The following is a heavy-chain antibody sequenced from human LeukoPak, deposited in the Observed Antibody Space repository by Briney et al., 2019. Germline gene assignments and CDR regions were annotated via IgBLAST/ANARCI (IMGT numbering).Heavy chain of an antibody. J-gene: IGHJ4*02. Sequence: PSETLSLTCTVSGGSISSYYWSWIRQPPGKGLEWIGYIYYSGSTYYNPSLKSRVTISVDTSKNQFSLKLSSVTAADTAVYYCARDTAAATVDYWGQGTLVTVSS. CDR3: ARDTAAATVDY. CDR2: IYYSGST. D-gene: IGHD6-13*01. CDR1: GGSISSYY. V-gene: IGHV4-59*12.